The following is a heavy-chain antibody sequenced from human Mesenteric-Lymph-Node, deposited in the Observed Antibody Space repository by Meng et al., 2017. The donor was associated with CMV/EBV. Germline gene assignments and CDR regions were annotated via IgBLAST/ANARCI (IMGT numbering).Heavy chain of an antibody. V-gene: IGHV3-30*04. J-gene: IGHJ4*02. Sequence: FSSFAMLCVRQAPAKGPEWVAVLSYDVSTNYYAVSVEGRFTISRDNSKNTLYLQMNSLRAEDTAVYYCARDFFTDSSGYTGYYFDYWGQGTLVTVSS. D-gene: IGHD3-22*01. CDR3: ARDFFTDSSGYTGYYFDY. CDR1: FSSFA. CDR2: LSYDVSTN.